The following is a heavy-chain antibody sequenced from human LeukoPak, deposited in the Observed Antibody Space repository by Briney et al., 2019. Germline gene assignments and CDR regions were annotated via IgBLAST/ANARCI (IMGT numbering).Heavy chain of an antibody. CDR2: IYASGST. V-gene: IGHV4-4*07. Sequence: SETLSLTCSVFGGSISNYYWNWLRQPAGKGLEWIGRIYASGSTNYNPSLKSRVTISMDKSKNHFSLNLKSVTAADTAFYYCARDFYGDDGHHPFDYWGQGIQVTVSS. CDR3: ARDFYGDDGHHPFDY. J-gene: IGHJ4*02. CDR1: GGSISNYY. D-gene: IGHD2/OR15-2a*01.